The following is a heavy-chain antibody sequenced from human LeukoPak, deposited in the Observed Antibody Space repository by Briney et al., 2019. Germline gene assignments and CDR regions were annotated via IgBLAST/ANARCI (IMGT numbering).Heavy chain of an antibody. Sequence: SETLSLTCTASVDSFSSHYWNWIRQPPGKGLEWIGYIYSSGSTNYNPSLKSRVTISVDTSKNEFSLKLSSVTAADTAVYYCAREVSVDCSRNNCDNWIDPWGQGTLVTVSS. CDR1: VDSFSSHY. CDR3: AREVSVDCSRNNCDNWIDP. J-gene: IGHJ5*02. D-gene: IGHD2-15*01. V-gene: IGHV4-4*09. CDR2: IYSSGST.